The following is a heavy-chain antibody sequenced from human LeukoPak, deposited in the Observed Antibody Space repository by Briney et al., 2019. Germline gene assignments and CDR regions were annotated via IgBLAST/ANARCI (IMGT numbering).Heavy chain of an antibody. V-gene: IGHV1-69*05. CDR1: GYTFTSYG. D-gene: IGHD2-2*01. Sequence: SVKVSCKASGYTFTSYGISWVRQAPGQGLEWMGGIIPIFGTANYAQKFQGRVTITTDESTSTAYMELSSLRSEDTAVYYCAREALGYCSSTSCYHWYFDLWGRGTLVTVSS. CDR2: IIPIFGTA. CDR3: AREALGYCSSTSCYHWYFDL. J-gene: IGHJ2*01.